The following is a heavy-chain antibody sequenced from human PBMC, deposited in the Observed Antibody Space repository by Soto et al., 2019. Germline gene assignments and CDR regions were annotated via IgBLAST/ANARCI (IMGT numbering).Heavy chain of an antibody. CDR2: ISTFNGNA. CDR1: GYPFTSHG. CDR3: ARHVGYSSGWFLD. J-gene: IGHJ4*02. D-gene: IGHD6-19*01. Sequence: GPGVRKPGDAVKVSCKASGYPFTSHGVSWVRQAPGQGLEWMGWISTFNGNAHYAQHLQGRLTMTTDTSTSTAYMELKSLTSDDTAVYYCARHVGYSSGWFLDWGQGTLVTVSS. V-gene: IGHV1-18*04.